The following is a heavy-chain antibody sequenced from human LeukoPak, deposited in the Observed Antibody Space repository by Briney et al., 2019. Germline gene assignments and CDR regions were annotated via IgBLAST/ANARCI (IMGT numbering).Heavy chain of an antibody. Sequence: GGSLRLSCAASGFTFDDYAMHWVRQAPGKGLEWVSGISWNSGSIGYADSVKGRFTISRDNAKNTLYLQMNSLRAEDTAVYYCAKSGYARGEYFDYWGQGTLVTVSS. D-gene: IGHD3-22*01. J-gene: IGHJ4*02. CDR2: ISWNSGSI. V-gene: IGHV3-9*01. CDR3: AKSGYARGEYFDY. CDR1: GFTFDDYA.